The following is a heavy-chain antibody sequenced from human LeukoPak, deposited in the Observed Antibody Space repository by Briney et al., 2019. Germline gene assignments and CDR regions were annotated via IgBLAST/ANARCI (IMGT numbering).Heavy chain of an antibody. CDR3: AKDYYDSSGNDAFDI. CDR2: IWYDGSNK. V-gene: IGHV3-33*06. CDR1: GFTFSSYG. Sequence: PGRSLRLSCAASGFTFSSYGMHWVRQAPGKGLEWVTVIWYDGSNKYYADSVKGRFTISRDNSKNTLYLQMNSLRAEDTAVYYFAKDYYDSSGNDAFDIWGQGTMVTVSS. J-gene: IGHJ3*02. D-gene: IGHD3-22*01.